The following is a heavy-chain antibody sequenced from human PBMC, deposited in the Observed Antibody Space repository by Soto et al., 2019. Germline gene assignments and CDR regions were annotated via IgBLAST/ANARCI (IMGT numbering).Heavy chain of an antibody. J-gene: IGHJ4*02. V-gene: IGHV1-69*08. CDR2: VIPILGAS. CDR1: ADTFTGYT. CDR3: ARGRGSYSATFDS. Sequence: QVQLVQSGAEVKKPGSSVKVSCKASADTFTGYTVTWVRQAPGQGLEWVGRVIPILGASNFAQKFQGRVTMSADRSADTAYIVLTGLTSEATAVYYCARGRGSYSATFDSWGPGTLGTVSS. D-gene: IGHD3-16*01.